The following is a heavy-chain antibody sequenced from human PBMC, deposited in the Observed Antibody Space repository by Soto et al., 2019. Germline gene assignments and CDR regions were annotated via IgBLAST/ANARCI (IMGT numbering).Heavy chain of an antibody. CDR2: ISATGST. CDR3: ARDIRGYSRAFDY. V-gene: IGHV4-61*01. D-gene: IGHD5-18*01. Sequence: KPSETLSLTCTVSGDSVGSASYYWTWIRQPPGEGLEWIGYISATGSTNYNPSLKSRLTISVDTSKNQFSLKLSSVTAADTAVYYCARDIRGYSRAFDYWGQGTLVTVSS. J-gene: IGHJ4*02. CDR1: GDSVGSASYY.